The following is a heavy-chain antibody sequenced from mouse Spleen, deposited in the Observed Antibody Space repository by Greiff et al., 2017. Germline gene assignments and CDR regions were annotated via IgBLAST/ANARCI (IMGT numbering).Heavy chain of an antibody. CDR1: GFTFSSYA. J-gene: IGHJ2*01. V-gene: IGHV5-9-3*01. D-gene: IGHD2-10*02. CDR3: ARQEYGNYEDY. CDR2: ISSGGSYT. Sequence: EVQLVESGGGLVKPGGSLKLSCAASGFTFSSYAMSWVRQTPEKRLEWVATISSGGSYTYYPDSVKGRFTISRDNAKNTLYLQMSSLRSEDTAMYYCARQEYGNYEDYWGQGTTLTVSS.